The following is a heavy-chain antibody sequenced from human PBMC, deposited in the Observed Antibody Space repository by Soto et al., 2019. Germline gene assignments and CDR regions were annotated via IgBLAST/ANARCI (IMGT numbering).Heavy chain of an antibody. CDR2: IIPIFGTA. V-gene: IGHV1-69*05. CDR3: ARGYCISTSCSGFDY. J-gene: IGHJ4*02. Sequence: GTSVKVSCKASGGTFSSYAISWVRQAPGQGLEWMGGIIPIFGTANYAQKFQGRVTITRDTSASTAYMELSSLRSEDTAVYYCARGYCISTSCSGFDYWGQGTLVTVSS. D-gene: IGHD2-2*01. CDR1: GGTFSSYA.